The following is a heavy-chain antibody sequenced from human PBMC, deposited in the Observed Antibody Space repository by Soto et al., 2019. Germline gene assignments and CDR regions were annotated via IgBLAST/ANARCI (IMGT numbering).Heavy chain of an antibody. CDR1: GGSITSGGYY. CDR2: IYYSGRT. CDR3: ARKGTRGFDY. D-gene: IGHD1-1*01. Sequence: QVQLQESGPGLVRPSQTLSLTCTVSGGSITSGGYYWSWIRQHPGKGLEWIGYIYYSGRTYYKPSLKSRVTISIDTSKNQFSLNLSSVTAADTAVYYCARKGTRGFDYWGQGTLVTASS. J-gene: IGHJ4*02. V-gene: IGHV4-31*03.